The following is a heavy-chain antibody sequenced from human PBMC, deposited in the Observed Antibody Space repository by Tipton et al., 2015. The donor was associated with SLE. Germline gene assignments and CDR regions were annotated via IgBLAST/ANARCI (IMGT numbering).Heavy chain of an antibody. J-gene: IGHJ4*02. CDR3: ARVRGGTYYYDSSGGYFDY. Sequence: TLSLTCTVSGGSISSSSYYWGWIRQPPGKGLEWIGSIYYSGSTYYNPSLKSRVTISVDTSKNQFSLKLSSVTAADTAVYYCARVRGGTYYYDSSGGYFDYWGQGTLVTVSS. V-gene: IGHV4-39*07. D-gene: IGHD3-22*01. CDR2: IYYSGST. CDR1: GGSISSSSYY.